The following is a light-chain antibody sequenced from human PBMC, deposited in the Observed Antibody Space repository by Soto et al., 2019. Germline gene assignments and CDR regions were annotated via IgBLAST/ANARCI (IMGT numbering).Light chain of an antibody. V-gene: IGLV2-14*01. Sequence: QSALTQPASVSGSPGQSITISCTGTSNDVGGYAYVSWYQQYPGKAPKLVISEVSNRPSGVSHRFSGSRSGNTASLTISGLQAEDEADYYCRSYTGDTTPVFGGGTQVTVL. J-gene: IGLJ2*01. CDR1: SNDVGGYAY. CDR3: RSYTGDTTPV. CDR2: EVS.